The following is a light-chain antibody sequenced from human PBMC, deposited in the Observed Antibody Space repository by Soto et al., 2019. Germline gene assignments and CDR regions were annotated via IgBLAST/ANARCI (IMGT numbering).Light chain of an antibody. CDR3: QQYYSTPWT. Sequence: DFVMTQSPASLAVSLGERATINCKSSQSILYSSNNKNYLAWFQQKPGQPPKLLIYWASTRESGVPDRFSGSGSGTDFTLTISSLQVEDVAVYYCQQYYSTPWTFGQGTKVEIK. CDR2: WAS. J-gene: IGKJ1*01. V-gene: IGKV4-1*01. CDR1: QSILYSSNNKNY.